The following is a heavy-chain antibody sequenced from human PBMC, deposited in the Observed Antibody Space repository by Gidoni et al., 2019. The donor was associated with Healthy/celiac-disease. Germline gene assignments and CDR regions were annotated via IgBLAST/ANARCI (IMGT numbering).Heavy chain of an antibody. Sequence: QVQLQQWGAGLLKPSETLSLTCAVYGGSFSGYYWSWIRQPPGKGLEWIGEINHSGSTNYNPSLKSRVTISVDTSKNQFSLKLSSVTAADTAVYYCAMTPAFDYYDSSGFSLWGQGTLVTVSS. J-gene: IGHJ4*02. V-gene: IGHV4-34*01. D-gene: IGHD3-22*01. CDR2: INHSGST. CDR1: GGSFSGYY. CDR3: AMTPAFDYYDSSGFSL.